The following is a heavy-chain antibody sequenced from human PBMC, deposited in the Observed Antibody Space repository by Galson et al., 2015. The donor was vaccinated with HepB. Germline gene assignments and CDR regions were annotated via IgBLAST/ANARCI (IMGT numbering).Heavy chain of an antibody. CDR2: ISYDGSNK. J-gene: IGHJ4*02. CDR3: AKVGYSGSYYTAPGVVY. V-gene: IGHV3-30*18. CDR1: GFTFSSYG. D-gene: IGHD1-26*01. Sequence: SLRLSCAASGFTFSSYGMHWVRQAPGKGLEWVAVISYDGSNKYYADSVKGRFTISRDNSKNTLYLQMNSLRAEDTAVYYCAKVGYSGSYYTAPGVVYWGQGTLVTVSS.